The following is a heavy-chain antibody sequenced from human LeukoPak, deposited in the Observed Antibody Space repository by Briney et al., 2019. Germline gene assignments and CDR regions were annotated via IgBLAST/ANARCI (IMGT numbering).Heavy chain of an antibody. V-gene: IGHV4-59*01. J-gene: IGHJ4*02. CDR1: GGSISSYY. CDR2: IYYSGST. CDR3: ARDSGDGYSALDY. D-gene: IGHD5-24*01. Sequence: PSETLSLTCTVSGGSISSYYWSWIRQPPGKGLEWIGYIYYSGSTNYNPSLKSRVTISVDTSKNQFSLKLSSVTAADTAVYYCARDSGDGYSALDYWGQGTLVTVSS.